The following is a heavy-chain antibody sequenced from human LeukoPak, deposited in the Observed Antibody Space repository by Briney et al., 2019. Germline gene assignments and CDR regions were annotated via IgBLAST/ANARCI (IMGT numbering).Heavy chain of an antibody. CDR3: VKFRGIQHYNYHMDV. D-gene: IGHD3-10*01. Sequence: GGSLRLSCAASGFTFSSYAMSWVRRAPGKGLEWVSGLTGSGGNTYYADPVKGRFTISRDNSKNTLSLQMNSLRAEDAAVYYCVKFRGIQHYNYHMDVWGKGTTVTVSS. CDR2: LTGSGGNT. CDR1: GFTFSSYA. J-gene: IGHJ6*03. V-gene: IGHV3-23*01.